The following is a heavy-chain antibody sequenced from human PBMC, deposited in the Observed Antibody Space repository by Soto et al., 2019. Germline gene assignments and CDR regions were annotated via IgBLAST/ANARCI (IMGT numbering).Heavy chain of an antibody. Sequence: EGQLVESGGGLVQPGGSLKLSCAASGFIFSDSALHWVRQASWKGLEWVGRIRRKANNYATTYAASGEGRFAISRDDSKNTAYLQMNSLKTEDTAIYYCTRGLDVWSCYPRYCLDYWGQGTLVTVSS. CDR1: GFIFSDSA. J-gene: IGHJ4*02. D-gene: IGHD3-3*01. CDR2: IRRKANNYAT. CDR3: TRGLDVWSCYPRYCLDY. V-gene: IGHV3-73*02.